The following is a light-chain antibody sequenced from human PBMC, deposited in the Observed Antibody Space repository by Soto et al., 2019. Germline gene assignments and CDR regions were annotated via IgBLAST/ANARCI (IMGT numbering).Light chain of an antibody. Sequence: SYELTQPPSVSLAPGKTATITCEGYNIGSKSVNWYQQAPGLAPVLVIHSDSDRPSGIPERFSGSNSGNTATLTISRVEAGDEADYYCQVWDGSGDQGVFGGGTKVTVL. V-gene: IGLV3-21*04. CDR1: NIGSKS. CDR3: QVWDGSGDQGV. CDR2: SDS. J-gene: IGLJ3*02.